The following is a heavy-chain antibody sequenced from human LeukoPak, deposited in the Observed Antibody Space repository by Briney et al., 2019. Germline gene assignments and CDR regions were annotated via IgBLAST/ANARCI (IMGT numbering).Heavy chain of an antibody. CDR3: ARVRNNACDY. Sequence: ASVTVSCKTSGYLVSDYYMHWVRQAPGQGLEWMGWLRGDTGDTDIPQKFKGRVTMTRDTDTNTAYMQLSRLTYDDTAIYFCARVRNNACDYWGQGTLVTVSS. J-gene: IGHJ4*02. CDR1: GYLVSDYY. CDR2: LRGDTGDT. D-gene: IGHD1/OR15-1a*01. V-gene: IGHV1-2*02.